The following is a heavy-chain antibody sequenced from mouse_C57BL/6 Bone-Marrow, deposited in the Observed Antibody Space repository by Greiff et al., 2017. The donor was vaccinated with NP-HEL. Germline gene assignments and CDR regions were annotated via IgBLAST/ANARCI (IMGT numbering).Heavy chain of an antibody. CDR2: IYPRSGNT. D-gene: IGHD3-1*01. J-gene: IGHJ3*01. CDR1: GYTFTSSG. Sequence: QVQLKQSGAELARPGASVKLSCKASGYTFTSSGISWVKQRTGQGLEWIGEIYPRSGNTYYNEKFKGKATLTADKSSSTAYMELRSLTSEDSAVYFCARSQLAWFAYWGQGTLVTVSA. V-gene: IGHV1-81*01. CDR3: ARSQLAWFAY.